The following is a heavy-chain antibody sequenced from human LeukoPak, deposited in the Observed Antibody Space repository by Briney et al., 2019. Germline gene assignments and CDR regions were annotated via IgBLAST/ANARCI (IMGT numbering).Heavy chain of an antibody. J-gene: IGHJ4*02. V-gene: IGHV3-21*01. CDR1: GFTFSSYS. Sequence: PGGSLRLSCAASGFTFSSYSMNWVRQAPGKGLEWVSSISSSSSYIYYADSVKGRFTISRDNAKNSRYLQMNSLRAEDTAVYYCARDSRTGDFDYWGQGTLVTVSS. CDR3: ARDSRTGDFDY. CDR2: ISSSSSYI. D-gene: IGHD7-27*01.